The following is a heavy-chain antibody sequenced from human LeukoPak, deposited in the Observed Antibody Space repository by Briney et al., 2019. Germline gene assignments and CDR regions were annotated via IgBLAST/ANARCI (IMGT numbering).Heavy chain of an antibody. CDR1: GYTFSDFD. CDR3: ARESRLLWFGELPIDY. CDR2: ISIYNRNT. V-gene: IGHV1-18*01. D-gene: IGHD3-10*01. J-gene: IGHJ4*02. Sequence: ASVKVSFKTSGYTFSDFDISWVRQAPGQGLEWLGWISIYNRNTNSAQKFQGRLTMTTDTSTSTAYMELSGLRSDDTAVYYCARESRLLWFGELPIDYWGQGTLVTVSS.